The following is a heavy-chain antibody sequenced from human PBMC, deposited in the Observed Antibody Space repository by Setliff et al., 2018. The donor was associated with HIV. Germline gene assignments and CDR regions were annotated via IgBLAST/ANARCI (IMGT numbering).Heavy chain of an antibody. CDR2: IYTSGST. Sequence: SETLSLTCTVSGDSISSDIYYWSWIRQPGGKGLELIGRIYTSGSTNYTPSLKCRVTITIDKSKNQFSLKLSSVTAADTAVYYCARGLPFPFRGEIPGSWFDPWGQGTLVTVSS. V-gene: IGHV4-61*02. D-gene: IGHD3-10*01. J-gene: IGHJ5*02. CDR1: GDSISSDIYY. CDR3: ARGLPFPFRGEIPGSWFDP.